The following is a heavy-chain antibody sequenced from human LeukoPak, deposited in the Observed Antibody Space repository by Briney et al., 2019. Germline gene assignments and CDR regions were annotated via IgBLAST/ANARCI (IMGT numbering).Heavy chain of an antibody. V-gene: IGHV3-53*01. CDR1: GFTVSSNY. CDR3: ARRNRFDP. Sequence: LSGGSLRLSCAASGFTVSSNYMSWVRQAPGKGLEWVSVIYSGGSTYYADSVKGRFTISRDNPKNTLYLQMNSLRAEDTAVYYCARRNRFDPWGQGTLVTVSS. CDR2: IYSGGST. J-gene: IGHJ5*02.